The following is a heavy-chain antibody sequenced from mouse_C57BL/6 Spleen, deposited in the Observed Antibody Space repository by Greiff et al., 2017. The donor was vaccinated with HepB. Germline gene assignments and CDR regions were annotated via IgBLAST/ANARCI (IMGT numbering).Heavy chain of an antibody. D-gene: IGHD2-3*01. CDR2: IHPNSGST. CDR3: ARDDGYYLGGFAY. J-gene: IGHJ3*01. CDR1: GYTFTSYW. Sequence: QVQLQQPGAELVKPGASVKLSCKASGYTFTSYWMHWVKQRPGQGLEWIGMIHPNSGSTNYNEKFKSKATLTVDKSSSTAYMQLSSLTSEDSAVYYCARDDGYYLGGFAYWGQGTLVTVSA. V-gene: IGHV1-64*01.